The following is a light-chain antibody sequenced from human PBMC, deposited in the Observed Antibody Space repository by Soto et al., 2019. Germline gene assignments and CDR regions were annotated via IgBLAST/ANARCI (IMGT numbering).Light chain of an antibody. CDR2: DNN. CDR3: GTWDSGLSVAV. J-gene: IGLJ2*01. CDR1: SSNIGNDY. Sequence: QSVLTQPPSVSAAPGQTVTISCSGSSSNIGNDYVSWYQQVPGTAPKLLIYDNNERPSGIPDRFSGSKSGTSATLGITGLQAGDEADYYCGTWDSGLSVAVFGGGTKLTVL. V-gene: IGLV1-51*01.